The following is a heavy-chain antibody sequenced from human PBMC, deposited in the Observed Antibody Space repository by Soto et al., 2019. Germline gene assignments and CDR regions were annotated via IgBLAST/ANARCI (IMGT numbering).Heavy chain of an antibody. CDR1: GSTFSSYA. CDR2: ISGNGGST. J-gene: IGHJ4*02. CDR3: ASSLLTPFDY. V-gene: IGHV3-23*01. D-gene: IGHD7-27*01. Sequence: PGGSLRLSCAASGSTFSSYAMSWVRQAPGKGLEWVSAISGNGGSTCYADSVKGRFTISRDNAKNTLYLQMNSLRAEDTAVYYCASSLLTPFDYWGQGTLVTVSS.